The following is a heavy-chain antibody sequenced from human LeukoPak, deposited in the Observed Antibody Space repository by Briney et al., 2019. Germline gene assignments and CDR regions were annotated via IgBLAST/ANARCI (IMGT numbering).Heavy chain of an antibody. J-gene: IGHJ4*02. V-gene: IGHV3-48*03. CDR1: GFTFSSYE. D-gene: IGHD3-10*01. Sequence: GGSLRLSCAASGFTFSSYEMNWVRQAPGNGLEWVSYISSSGSTIYYADSVKGRFTISRDNAKNSLYLQMNSLRAEDTAVYYCARARKNYYGSGSYYPFDYWGQGTLVTVSS. CDR3: ARARKNYYGSGSYYPFDY. CDR2: ISSSGSTI.